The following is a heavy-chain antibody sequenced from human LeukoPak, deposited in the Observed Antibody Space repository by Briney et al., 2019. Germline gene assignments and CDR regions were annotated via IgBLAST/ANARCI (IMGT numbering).Heavy chain of an antibody. CDR1: GFTFDGSA. Sequence: GRSLRLSCAASGFTFDGSAMHWVRQAPGKGLEWVSGISWNSGSIGYADSVKGRFTISRDNAKNSLYLQMNSLRAEDMALYYCAKGKGPLNIAVDSLNPYYFDYWGQGTLVTVSS. V-gene: IGHV3-9*03. D-gene: IGHD6-19*01. CDR2: ISWNSGSI. CDR3: AKGKGPLNIAVDSLNPYYFDY. J-gene: IGHJ4*02.